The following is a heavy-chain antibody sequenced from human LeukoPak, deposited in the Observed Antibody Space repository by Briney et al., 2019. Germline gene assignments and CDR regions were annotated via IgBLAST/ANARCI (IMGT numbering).Heavy chain of an antibody. J-gene: IGHJ4*02. CDR1: GFTFSRFG. Sequence: PGGSLRLSCAASGFTFSRFGMNWVRQAPGKGLEWVSYISSSSSTIYYADSVKGRFTISRDNAKNSLYLQMNSLRGEDTAVYYCAPFPGSGSSEVGGQGTLVTVSS. CDR3: APFPGSGSSEV. D-gene: IGHD3-10*01. V-gene: IGHV3-48*01. CDR2: ISSSSSTI.